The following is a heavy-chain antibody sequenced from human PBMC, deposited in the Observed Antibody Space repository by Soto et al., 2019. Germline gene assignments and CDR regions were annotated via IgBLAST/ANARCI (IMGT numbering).Heavy chain of an antibody. V-gene: IGHV1-2*02. CDR1: GYTFTGYY. CDR3: ARGHKLDWYFDL. D-gene: IGHD1-7*01. CDR2: INPDNGAA. J-gene: IGHJ2*01. Sequence: QVQLVQSGAEVKKPGASVKVSCQVSGYTFTGYYLHWARQAPGQGLEWMGWINPDNGAANYAQQFQGRVTMTRDTSISTVYLEFSSLRSDDTAVYFCARGHKLDWYFDLWGRGTLVTVSS.